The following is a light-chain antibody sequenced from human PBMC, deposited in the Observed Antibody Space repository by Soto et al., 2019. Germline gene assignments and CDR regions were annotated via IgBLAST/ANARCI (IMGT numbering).Light chain of an antibody. CDR2: LGS. CDR3: MQAVQSPWT. J-gene: IGKJ1*01. Sequence: DIVMTQSPLSLPVTPGEPASISCRSSQSLLHSNGYNYLDWYLQKPGQSPQLLIYLGSNRTSGVPDRFSGSGAGTDCTLKSSRVEAEDVGVYYCMQAVQSPWTFGQGTKVEIK. CDR1: QSLLHSNGYNY. V-gene: IGKV2-28*01.